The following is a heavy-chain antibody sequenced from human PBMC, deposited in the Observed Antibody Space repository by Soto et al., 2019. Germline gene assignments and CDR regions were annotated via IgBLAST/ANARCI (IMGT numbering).Heavy chain of an antibody. D-gene: IGHD1-7*01. CDR1: GYTCTCYG. Sequence: ASVKVSCKASGYTCTCYGMHWVREAPEKRLAWMGWTHTANGDTKYSPKFQGRVNIARGTTASTAYMELSSLRSENTAVYYWARGPMSRTSIDWFDTQGQDTLVGVPS. V-gene: IGHV1-3*04. J-gene: IGHJ5*02. CDR2: THTANGDT. CDR3: ARGPMSRTSIDWFDT.